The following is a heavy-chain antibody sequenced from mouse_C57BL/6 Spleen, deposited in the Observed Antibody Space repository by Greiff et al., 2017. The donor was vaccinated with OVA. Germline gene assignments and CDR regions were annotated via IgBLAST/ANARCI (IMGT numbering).Heavy chain of an antibody. CDR3: ARGLSGPWIAY. V-gene: IGHV1-82*01. J-gene: IGHJ3*01. CDR1: GYAFSSSW. D-gene: IGHD3-1*01. Sequence: VKLQESGPELVKPGASVKISCKASGYAFSSSWMNWVKQRPGKGLEWIGRIYPGDGETNYNGKFKGKATLTADKYSSTAYMQLSSLTTEDSAVYFCARGLSGPWIAYWGQGTLVTVSA. CDR2: IYPGDGET.